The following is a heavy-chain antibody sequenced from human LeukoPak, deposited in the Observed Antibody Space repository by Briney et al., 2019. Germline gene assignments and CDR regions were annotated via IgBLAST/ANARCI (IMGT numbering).Heavy chain of an antibody. V-gene: IGHV4-39*01. D-gene: IGHD5-18*01. J-gene: IGHJ4*02. CDR3: ARRGYSYGYMGY. CDR2: IYYSGST. Sequence: SETLSLTCTVSGVSLSSSSYYWGWIRQPPGTGLEWVGSIYYSGSTSYTPSLKRRVTISVDTSKNQFSLKLSSVTAADTAVYHCARRGYSYGYMGYWGQGTLVTVSS. CDR1: GVSLSSSSYY.